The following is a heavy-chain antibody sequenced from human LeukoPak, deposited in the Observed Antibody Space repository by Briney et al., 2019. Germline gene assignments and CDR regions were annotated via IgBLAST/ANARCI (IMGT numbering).Heavy chain of an antibody. V-gene: IGHV3-74*01. J-gene: IGHJ4*02. CDR1: GLAFSAYK. Sequence: GGSLRLSCAASGLAFSAYKMHWVRQAPRKGLVWVSRISTDGYTADYADFVQGRFTASRDNDRNTWSLEMNSLRAEDTAVYYCGKEEQRVITPGLDYWGQGTLVTVSS. D-gene: IGHD1-20*01. CDR3: GKEEQRVITPGLDY. CDR2: ISTDGYTA.